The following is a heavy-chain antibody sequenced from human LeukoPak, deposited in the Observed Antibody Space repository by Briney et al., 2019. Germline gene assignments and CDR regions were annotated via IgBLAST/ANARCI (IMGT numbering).Heavy chain of an antibody. V-gene: IGHV4-59*08. D-gene: IGHD6-13*01. J-gene: IGHJ4*02. CDR2: IYYSGST. CDR3: ARHVEGSSWYEY. CDR1: GGSISSYC. Sequence: SETLSLTCTVSGGSISSYCWSWIRQPPGKGLEWIGYIYYSGSTNYNPSLKSRVTISVDTSKNQFSLKLSSVTAADTAVYYCARHVEGSSWYEYWGQGTLVTVSS.